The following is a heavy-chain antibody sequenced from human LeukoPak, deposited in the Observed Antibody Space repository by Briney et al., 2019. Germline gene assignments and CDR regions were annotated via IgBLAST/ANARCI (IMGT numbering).Heavy chain of an antibody. J-gene: IGHJ6*03. CDR2: INPNIVGT. D-gene: IGHD2-15*01. CDR3: ARGRCSGGSCYSIYYYYYMDV. CDR1: GYTFTGYY. V-gene: IGHV1-2*02. Sequence: ASVKVSCKASGYTFTGYYIHWVRQAPGQGLEWMGWINPNIVGTNYAQKFQGRVTITRNTSISTAYMELSSLRSEDTAVYYCARGRCSGGSCYSIYYYYYMDVWGKGTTVTVSS.